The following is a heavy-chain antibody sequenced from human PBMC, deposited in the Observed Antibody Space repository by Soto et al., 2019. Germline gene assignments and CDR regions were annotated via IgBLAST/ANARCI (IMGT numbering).Heavy chain of an antibody. CDR2: IYSGGNT. D-gene: IGHD1-1*01. Sequence: GGSLRLSCAASGFTVSSNYMSWVRQAPGKGLEWVSVIYSGGNTYYADSVKGRFTISRDNSKNTLYLQVNSLRVEDTAVYYCASSKYRSQFDYWGQGTLVTV. V-gene: IGHV3-53*01. J-gene: IGHJ4*02. CDR1: GFTVSSNY. CDR3: ASSKYRSQFDY.